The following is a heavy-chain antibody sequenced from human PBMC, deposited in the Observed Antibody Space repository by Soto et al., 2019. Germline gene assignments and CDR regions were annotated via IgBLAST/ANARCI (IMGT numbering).Heavy chain of an antibody. V-gene: IGHV3-66*01. CDR2: MYSAGNT. D-gene: IGHD4-17*01. Sequence: EVQLVESGGGLVQRGGSLRLSCAASGLIVDNNYMSWVRQAPGKGLEWISVMYSAGNTYYADSVRGRFTISRDSSTNTLFLEMPSRRGEDTAVYYCARDRRADDYGDDAFDNWGQGTLVTVSS. CDR1: GLIVDNNY. CDR3: ARDRRADDYGDDAFDN. J-gene: IGHJ4*02.